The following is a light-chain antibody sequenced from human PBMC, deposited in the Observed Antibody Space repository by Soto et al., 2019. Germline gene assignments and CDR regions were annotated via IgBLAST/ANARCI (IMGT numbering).Light chain of an antibody. CDR1: QSVSNN. CDR2: HAS. CDR3: QQYNEWPLT. V-gene: IGKV3-15*01. Sequence: EIVMTQSPATLSVSPGERAILSCRASQSVSNNLAWYQQKPGQAPSLLTYHASTRASGIPARFRGSGSGTEFTLTISSLQSEDFAVYYCQQYNEWPLTFGGGTKVEIK. J-gene: IGKJ4*01.